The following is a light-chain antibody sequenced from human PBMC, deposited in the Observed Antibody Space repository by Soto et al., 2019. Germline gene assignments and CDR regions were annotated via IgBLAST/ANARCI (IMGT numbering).Light chain of an antibody. J-gene: IGKJ1*01. CDR1: QSVSSSY. Sequence: EIVLTQSPGTLSLSPGERAILSCRASQSVSSSYLAWYQQKPGQTPRLLIYGASSRATGIPDRFSGSGSGTDFTLTISRLEPEDFAVYYCQQYGNSPWTFGQGTEVEVK. V-gene: IGKV3-20*01. CDR3: QQYGNSPWT. CDR2: GAS.